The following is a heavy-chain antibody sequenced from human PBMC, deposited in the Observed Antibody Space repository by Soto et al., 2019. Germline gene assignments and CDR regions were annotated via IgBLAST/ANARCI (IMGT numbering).Heavy chain of an antibody. J-gene: IGHJ4*02. CDR2: INPSAGST. CDR1: GYTFTSYY. D-gene: IGHD7-27*01. Sequence: ASVKVSCKASGYTFTSYYMHWVRQAPGQGLEWMGIINPSAGSTNYAQKFQGRVTMTRDTSTSTVYMELSSLRSEDTALYYCARARTGHFDYWGQGTLVTVSS. CDR3: ARARTGHFDY. V-gene: IGHV1-46*01.